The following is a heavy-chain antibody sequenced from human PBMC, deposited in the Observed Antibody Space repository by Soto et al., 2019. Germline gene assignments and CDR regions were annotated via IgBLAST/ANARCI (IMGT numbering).Heavy chain of an antibody. Sequence: GVPLRVSWTASGFNFSSFAGQWVRQEPGKGLEWVALTSYDGSKKYYADSVKGRFTISKDNSKNTLYLQMNSLRAEDTAVYYCARATGGYDSTFDYWGQGTLVTVSS. CDR1: GFNFSSFA. CDR3: ARATGGYDSTFDY. D-gene: IGHD5-12*01. J-gene: IGHJ4*02. V-gene: IGHV3-30-3*01. CDR2: TSYDGSKK.